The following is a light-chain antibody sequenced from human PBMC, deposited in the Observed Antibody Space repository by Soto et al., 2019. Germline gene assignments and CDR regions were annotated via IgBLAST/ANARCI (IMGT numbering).Light chain of an antibody. CDR1: SGHSSYA. J-gene: IGLJ2*01. CDR2: LNSDGSH. CDR3: QTWGTGYVV. V-gene: IGLV4-69*01. Sequence: QLVLTQSPSASASLGASVKLTCTLSSGHSSYAIAWHQQQPEKGPRYLMKLNSDGSHSKGDGIPDRFSGSSSGAERYLTISSLQSEDEADYYCQTWGTGYVVSGGGTKVTVL.